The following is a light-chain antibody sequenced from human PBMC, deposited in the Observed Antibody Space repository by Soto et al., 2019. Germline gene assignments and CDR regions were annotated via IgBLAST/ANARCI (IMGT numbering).Light chain of an antibody. J-gene: IGKJ5*01. Sequence: DIQMTQSPSSLSASVGDTVTLTCRASQSVDNYLKWYQQKPGKAPNLLIYDASNLEIGVPSRFSGSGSGTHFTFTISSLQTEDIGTYYCQQYDILPITFGRGTRLEIK. V-gene: IGKV1-33*01. CDR3: QQYDILPIT. CDR1: QSVDNY. CDR2: DAS.